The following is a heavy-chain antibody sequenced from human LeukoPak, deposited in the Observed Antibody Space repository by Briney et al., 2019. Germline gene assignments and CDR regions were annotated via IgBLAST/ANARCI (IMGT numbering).Heavy chain of an antibody. CDR2: ISYEGGTQ. V-gene: IGHV3-30*18. J-gene: IGHJ5*02. CDR3: AKEGTPHVSTWYDL. Sequence: GGSLRLSCAASGVTLSPYGMHWVRQAPGKGLEWVAVISYEGGTQHYADSVKGRFIISRDNPRNTLYLQMNILRTEDTAEYYCAKEGTPHVSTWYDLWGQGTQVIVSS. D-gene: IGHD3-10*01. CDR1: GVTLSPYG.